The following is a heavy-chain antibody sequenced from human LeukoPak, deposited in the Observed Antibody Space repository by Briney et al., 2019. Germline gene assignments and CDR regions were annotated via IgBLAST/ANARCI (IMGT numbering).Heavy chain of an antibody. CDR3: AAVPESYYSVYYFNH. Sequence: SETLSLTCAVYGGSFSDYYWTWIRQPPGKGLEWIAEINHGGSSKYNPSLKSRVTILVDTSKKQFSLKLTSVTAADAAVYYCAAVPESYYSVYYFNHWGQGTLVTVSS. J-gene: IGHJ4*02. D-gene: IGHD3-10*01. CDR1: GGSFSDYY. V-gene: IGHV4-34*01. CDR2: INHGGSS.